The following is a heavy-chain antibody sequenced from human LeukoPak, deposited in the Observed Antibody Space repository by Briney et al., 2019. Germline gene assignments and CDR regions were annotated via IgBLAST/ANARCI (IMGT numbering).Heavy chain of an antibody. CDR1: GYSISSGYY. V-gene: IGHV4-38-2*02. Sequence: SETLSLTCTVSGYSISSGYYWGWIRQPPGKGLEWIGSIYHSGSTYYNPSLKSRVTISVDTSKNQFSLKLSSVTAADTAVYYCAREGALEGLDYWGQGTLVTVSS. CDR2: IYHSGST. CDR3: AREGALEGLDY. D-gene: IGHD3-16*01. J-gene: IGHJ4*02.